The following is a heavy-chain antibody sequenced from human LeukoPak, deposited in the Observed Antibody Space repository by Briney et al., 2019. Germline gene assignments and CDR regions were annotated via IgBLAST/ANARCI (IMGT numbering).Heavy chain of an antibody. V-gene: IGHV4-61*01. CDR3: ARGIDTAMVTWEKDCYDSSGYHYFDY. D-gene: IGHD3-22*01. CDR2: IYYSGST. Sequence: SETLSLTCTVSGGSVSSGSYYWSWIRQPPGKGLEWIGYIYYSGSTNYNPSLKSRVTISVDTSKNQFSLKLSSVTAADTAVYYCARGIDTAMVTWEKDCYDSSGYHYFDYWGQGTLVTVSS. CDR1: GGSVSSGSYY. J-gene: IGHJ4*02.